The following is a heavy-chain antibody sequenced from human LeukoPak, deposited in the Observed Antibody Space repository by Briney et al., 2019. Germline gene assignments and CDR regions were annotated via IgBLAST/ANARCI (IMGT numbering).Heavy chain of an antibody. D-gene: IGHD2-2*01. CDR3: ARDVNSGGVPAAMTDY. J-gene: IGHJ4*02. CDR2: IYFSGST. Sequence: SETLSLTCTVSGGTFNTNTYYWAWIRQPPGKGLEWLGSIYFSGSTYYNPSLKSRVTISVDTSKNQFSLKLSSVTAADTAVYYCARDVNSGGVPAAMTDYWGQGTLVTVSS. CDR1: GGTFNTNTYY. V-gene: IGHV4-39*07.